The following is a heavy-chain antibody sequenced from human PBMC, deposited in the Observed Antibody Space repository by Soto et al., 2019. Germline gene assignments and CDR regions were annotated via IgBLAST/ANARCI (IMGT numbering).Heavy chain of an antibody. CDR3: ARDNWGSMPDY. CDR2: INSDGSTT. CDR1: GFTFSRYW. Sequence: GGSLRLSCAASGFTFSRYWMHWVRQAPGERPVWVSRINSDGSTTNYADSVEGRFTISRDNAKNTLFLQMNSLSAEDTSVYYCARDNWGSMPDYWGQGTLVTVSS. V-gene: IGHV3-74*01. J-gene: IGHJ4*02. D-gene: IGHD7-27*01.